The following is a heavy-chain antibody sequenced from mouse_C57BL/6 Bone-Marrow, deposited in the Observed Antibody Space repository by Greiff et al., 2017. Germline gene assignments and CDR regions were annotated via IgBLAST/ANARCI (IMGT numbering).Heavy chain of an antibody. CDR1: GYAFSSYW. J-gene: IGHJ4*01. CDR2: IYPGDGDT. CDR3: ARRPLRLWGYYAMDY. Sequence: QVQLKESGAELVKPGASVKISCKASGYAFSSYWMNWVKQRPGKGLEWIGQIYPGDGDTNYNGKFKGKATLTADKSSSTAYMQLSSLTSEDSAVYFCARRPLRLWGYYAMDYWGQGTSVTVSS. D-gene: IGHD3-2*02. V-gene: IGHV1-80*01.